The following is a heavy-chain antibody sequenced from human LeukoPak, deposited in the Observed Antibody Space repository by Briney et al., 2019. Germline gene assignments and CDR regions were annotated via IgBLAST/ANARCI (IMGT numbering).Heavy chain of an antibody. Sequence: SETLSLTCIVSGGSISNDYWNWIRQPPGKGLEWIGYVHHSGTSAYNPSLKSRVTISLDTSKNQFSLKLSSVTAADTAVYYCARDRGPAGLDYWGQGTLVTVSS. CDR2: VHHSGTS. CDR3: ARDRGPAGLDY. V-gene: IGHV4-59*12. J-gene: IGHJ4*02. CDR1: GGSISNDY.